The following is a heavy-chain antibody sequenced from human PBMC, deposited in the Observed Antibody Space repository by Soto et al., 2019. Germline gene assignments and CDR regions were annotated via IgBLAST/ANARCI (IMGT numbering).Heavy chain of an antibody. D-gene: IGHD2-15*01. Sequence: ASETLSLTCTVSGGSISSGGYYWSWIRQHPGKGLEWIGYIYYSGSTYYNPSLKSRVTISVDTSKNQFSLKLSSVTAADTAVYYCARGRQIKTPKYCSGGSCYFSAQKHYYYYYMDVWGKGTTVTVSS. CDR1: GGSISSGGYY. CDR3: ARGRQIKTPKYCSGGSCYFSAQKHYYYYYMDV. J-gene: IGHJ6*03. CDR2: IYYSGST. V-gene: IGHV4-31*03.